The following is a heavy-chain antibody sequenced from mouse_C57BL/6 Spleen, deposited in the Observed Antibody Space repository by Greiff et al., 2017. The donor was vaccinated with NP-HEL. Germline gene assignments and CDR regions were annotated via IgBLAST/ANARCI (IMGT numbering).Heavy chain of an antibody. CDR3: AIRYRRDYYAMDY. J-gene: IGHJ4*01. Sequence: VQLQQPGAELVKPGDSVKLSCKASGYTFTSYWMQWVKQRPGQGLEWIGEIDPSDSYTNYNPQFKGKATLTVDTSSSTAYMHLSSLTSEDAAVYYCAIRYRRDYYAMDYWGQGTSVTVSS. CDR2: IDPSDSYT. V-gene: IGHV1-50*01. CDR1: GYTFTSYW. D-gene: IGHD2-12*01.